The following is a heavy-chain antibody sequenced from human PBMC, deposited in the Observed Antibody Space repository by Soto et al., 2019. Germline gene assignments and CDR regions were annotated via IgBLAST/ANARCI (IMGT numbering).Heavy chain of an antibody. CDR2: INQDANEK. J-gene: IGHJ4*02. CDR3: ARDHGTPGRYFDY. V-gene: IGHV3-7*04. Sequence: EVQLVESGGGLVQPGGSLRLSCAASGFMFSSHWMSWVRQAPGKGLEWVANINQDANEKYYVDSVKGRFTISRDNGKNSLYLQLNSLRAEDTAVYYCARDHGTPGRYFDYWGQGNLVTVSS. D-gene: IGHD1-1*01. CDR1: GFMFSSHW.